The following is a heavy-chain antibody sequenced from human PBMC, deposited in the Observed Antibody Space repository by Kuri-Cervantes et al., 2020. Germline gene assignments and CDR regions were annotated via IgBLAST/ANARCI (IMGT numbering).Heavy chain of an antibody. CDR3: ARGDFMTILN. Sequence: GESLKISCTASGFTFGDYAMSWVRQAPGKGLEWVAVISYDGSNKYYADSVKGRFTISRDNSKNTLYLQMNSLRAEDTAVYYCARGDFMTILNWGQGTLVTVSS. CDR1: GFTFGDYA. V-gene: IGHV3-30*01. CDR2: ISYDGSNK. D-gene: IGHD4/OR15-4a*01. J-gene: IGHJ4*02.